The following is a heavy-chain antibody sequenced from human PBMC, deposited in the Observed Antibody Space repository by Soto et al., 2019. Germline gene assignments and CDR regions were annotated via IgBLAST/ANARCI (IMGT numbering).Heavy chain of an antibody. V-gene: IGHV4-34*01. CDR2: INHSGST. D-gene: IGHD3-3*01. Sequence: SETLSLTCAVYGGSFSGYYWSWIRQPPGKGLEWIGEINHSGSTNYNPSLKSRVTISVDTSKNQFSLKLSSVTAADTAVYYCAIGRISRGTIRFLEWPTPYFDYWGQGTLVTVSS. CDR3: AIGRISRGTIRFLEWPTPYFDY. J-gene: IGHJ4*02. CDR1: GGSFSGYY.